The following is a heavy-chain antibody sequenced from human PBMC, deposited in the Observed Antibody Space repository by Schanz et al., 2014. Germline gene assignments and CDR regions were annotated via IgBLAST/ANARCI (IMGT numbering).Heavy chain of an antibody. J-gene: IGHJ3*02. CDR1: GFTFNYAW. Sequence: EVQLVESGGGLVKPGGSLRLSCAASGFTFNYAWMNWVRQAPGKGLEWVARIKSESDGGTTDYAAPVQGRFTISRDDSKSTLYLQMTSLKTEDTAVYYCTTPDYYGSGSYSDAFDIWGQGTKVTVSS. D-gene: IGHD3-10*01. CDR2: IKSESDGGTT. V-gene: IGHV3-15*01. CDR3: TTPDYYGSGSYSDAFDI.